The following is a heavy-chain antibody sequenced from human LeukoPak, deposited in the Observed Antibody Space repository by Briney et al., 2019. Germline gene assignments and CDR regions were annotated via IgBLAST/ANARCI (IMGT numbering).Heavy chain of an antibody. Sequence: PSETLSLTCTVSGDSFSSGLYYWSWIRQPPGKGLEWIGNLYFSGSTNYNPSLKSRVTISVDTSKNQFSLKLRSVTAADTAVYYCARERRDSSGYYYHSDYWGQGTLVTVSS. CDR3: ARERRDSSGYYYHSDY. CDR2: LYFSGST. J-gene: IGHJ4*02. V-gene: IGHV4-61*01. CDR1: GDSFSSGLYY. D-gene: IGHD3-22*01.